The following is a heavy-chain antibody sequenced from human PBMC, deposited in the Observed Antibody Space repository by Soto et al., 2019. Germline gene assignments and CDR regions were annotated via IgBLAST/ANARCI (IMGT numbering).Heavy chain of an antibody. J-gene: IGHJ6*02. CDR3: VRGGRQTQLYYDFWSHIEPHYYYGMDV. CDR1: GYTFTSYG. Sequence: ASVKVSFKASGYTFTSYGISWVRQAPVQGLEWMGWISAYNGNTNYAQKFQGRVTMTRDTSTSTVYMELSSLRSEDTAVYYCVRGGRQTQLYYDFWSHIEPHYYYGMDVWGQGTTVTVSS. V-gene: IGHV1-18*04. D-gene: IGHD3-3*01. CDR2: ISAYNGNT.